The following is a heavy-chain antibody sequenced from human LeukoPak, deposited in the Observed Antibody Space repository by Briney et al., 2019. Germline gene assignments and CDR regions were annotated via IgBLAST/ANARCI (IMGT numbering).Heavy chain of an antibody. CDR1: GFTFSSYE. D-gene: IGHD3-10*01. J-gene: IGHJ4*02. V-gene: IGHV3-48*03. Sequence: GGSLRLSCAASGFTFSSYEMNWVRQAPGKGLEWVSYISSSGSTIYYADSVKGRFTISRDNAKNSLYLQMNSLRAEDTAVYYCARDRGLITMVRGVITAGYDYWGQGTLVTVSS. CDR3: ARDRGLITMVRGVITAGYDY. CDR2: ISSSGSTI.